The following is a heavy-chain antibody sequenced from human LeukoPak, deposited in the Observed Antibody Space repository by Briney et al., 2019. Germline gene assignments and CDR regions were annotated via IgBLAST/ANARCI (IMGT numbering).Heavy chain of an antibody. Sequence: GGSLRLSCAASGFTFSNYAMSWVRQAPGKGLEWVSSISGSGDRTYYADSVKGRFTVSRDNAKNTLYLQMNSLRAEDTAIYYCARGGSYSEPDFWGQGTLVTVSS. CDR1: GFTFSNYA. CDR3: ARGGSYSEPDF. D-gene: IGHD1-26*01. CDR2: ISGSGDRT. V-gene: IGHV3-23*01. J-gene: IGHJ4*02.